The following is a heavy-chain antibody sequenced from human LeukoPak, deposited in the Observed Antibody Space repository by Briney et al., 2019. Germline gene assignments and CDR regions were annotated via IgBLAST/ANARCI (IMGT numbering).Heavy chain of an antibody. Sequence: PSETLSLTCAVYGGSFSGYYWSWIRQPPGKGLEWIGEINHSGSTNYNPSLKSRVTISVDTSKNQFSLKLSSVTAADTAVYYCARGPDRVDYWGQGTLVTVSS. CDR2: INHSGST. J-gene: IGHJ4*02. CDR3: ARGPDRVDY. V-gene: IGHV4-34*01. CDR1: GGSFSGYY.